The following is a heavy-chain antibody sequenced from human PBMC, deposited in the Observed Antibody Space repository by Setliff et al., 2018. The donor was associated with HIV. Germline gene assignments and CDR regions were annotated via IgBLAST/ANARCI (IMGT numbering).Heavy chain of an antibody. CDR2: INPSGGST. V-gene: IGHV1-46*01. CDR1: GYTFTSYY. CDR3: AREGGYDILTGYYNYGMDV. D-gene: IGHD3-9*01. Sequence: GASVKVSCKASGYTFTSYYMHWVRQAPGQGLEWMGIINPSGGSTIYAQKFQGRVTMTRDTSASTAYMELSSLRAEDTAVYYCAREGGYDILTGYYNYGMDVWGQGTTVTVSS. J-gene: IGHJ6*02.